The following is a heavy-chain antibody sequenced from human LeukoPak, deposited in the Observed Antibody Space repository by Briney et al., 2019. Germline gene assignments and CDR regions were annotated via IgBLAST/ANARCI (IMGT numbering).Heavy chain of an antibody. CDR2: ISGSGGST. CDR3: AKDYGSGSYCNVNGIDY. D-gene: IGHD3-10*01. V-gene: IGHV3-23*01. Sequence: GGSLRLSCAASGFTFSSYAMSWVRQAPGKGLEWVSAISGSGGSTYYADSVKGRFTISRDNSKNTLYLQMNSLRAEDTAVYYCAKDYGSGSYCNVNGIDYWGQGTLVTVSS. CDR1: GFTFSSYA. J-gene: IGHJ4*02.